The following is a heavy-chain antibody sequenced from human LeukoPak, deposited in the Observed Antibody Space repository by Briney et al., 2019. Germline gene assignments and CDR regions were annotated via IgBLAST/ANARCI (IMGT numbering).Heavy chain of an antibody. D-gene: IGHD3-16*01. J-gene: IGHJ3*02. Sequence: GGSLRLSCAASGFTFSSYGMSWVRQAPGKGLEWVSAISGSGGSTYYADSVKGRFTISRDNSKNTLYLQMNSLRAEDTAVYYCAKYTAKGWGQFGAFDIWGQGTMVTVSS. V-gene: IGHV3-23*01. CDR1: GFTFSSYG. CDR3: AKYTAKGWGQFGAFDI. CDR2: ISGSGGST.